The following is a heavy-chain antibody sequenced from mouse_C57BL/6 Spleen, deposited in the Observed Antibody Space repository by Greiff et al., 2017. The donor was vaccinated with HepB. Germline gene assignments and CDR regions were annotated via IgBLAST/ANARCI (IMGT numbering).Heavy chain of an antibody. J-gene: IGHJ3*01. CDR3: ARYGTGWFAY. D-gene: IGHD3-3*01. V-gene: IGHV7-3*01. CDR2: IRNKANGYTT. Sequence: EVQLVDSGGGLVQPGGSLSLSCAASGFTFTDYYMSWVRQPPGKALEWLGFIRNKANGYTTEYSASVKGRFTISRDNSQSILYLQMNALRAEDSATYYCARYGTGWFAYWGQGTLVTVSA. CDR1: GFTFTDYY.